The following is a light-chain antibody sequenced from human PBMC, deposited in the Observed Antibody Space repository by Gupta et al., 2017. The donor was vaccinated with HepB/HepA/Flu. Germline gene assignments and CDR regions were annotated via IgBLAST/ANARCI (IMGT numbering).Light chain of an antibody. CDR3: QSYDSSLSGWV. V-gene: IGLV1-40*01. J-gene: IGLJ3*02. CDR1: SSHIGAGYA. Sequence: QSVLTQPPSVSGAPGQRVTISCTGSSSHIGAGYAVHYYQQRPVTATKLLIYGNSNRPSGVPDRFSGSKSGTSASLAITGLQAEDDADYYCQSYDSSLSGWVFGGGTKLTVL. CDR2: GNS.